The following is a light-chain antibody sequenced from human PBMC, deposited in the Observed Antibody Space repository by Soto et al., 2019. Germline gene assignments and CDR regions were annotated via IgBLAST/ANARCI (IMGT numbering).Light chain of an antibody. J-gene: IGKJ3*01. CDR1: QSVNKNY. V-gene: IGKV3-20*01. CDR3: QQYGSSQFT. Sequence: EIVLMQSPGTLSLSPGEGATLSCRASQSVNKNYLAWYQQRPGQAPTVLIFDTSRRATGVPDRFSGSGSGTDFTLRISRVEPDDFAVYYCQQYGSSQFTFGPGTKVNIK. CDR2: DTS.